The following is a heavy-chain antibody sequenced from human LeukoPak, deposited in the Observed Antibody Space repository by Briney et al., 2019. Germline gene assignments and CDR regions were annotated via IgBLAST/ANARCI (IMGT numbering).Heavy chain of an antibody. J-gene: IGHJ5*02. D-gene: IGHD6-13*01. CDR3: AKRAYTSSWDWFDP. CDR1: GFTFSSYG. CDR2: IRYDGSNN. Sequence: PGGSLRLSCAASGFTFSSYGMHWVRQAPGKGLEWVAFIRYDGSNNYYADSVKGRFTISRDNSKNTLYLQMNSLRADDTAVYYCAKRAYTSSWDWFDPWGQGTLVTVSS. V-gene: IGHV3-30*02.